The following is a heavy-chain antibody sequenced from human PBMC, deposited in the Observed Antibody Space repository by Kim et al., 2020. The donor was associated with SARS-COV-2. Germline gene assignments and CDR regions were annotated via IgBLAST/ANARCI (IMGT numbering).Heavy chain of an antibody. V-gene: IGHV2-5*02. J-gene: IGHJ4*02. CDR3: ARLAPYYDILTGYYHTNFDY. CDR1: GFSLSTSGVG. CDR2: IYWDDDK. D-gene: IGHD3-9*01. Sequence: SGPTLVKPTQTLTLTCTFSGFSLSTSGVGVGWIRQPPGKALEWLALIYWDDDKRYSPSLKSRLTITKDTSKNQVVLTMTNMDPVDTATYYCARLAPYYDILTGYYHTNFDYWGQGTLVTVSS.